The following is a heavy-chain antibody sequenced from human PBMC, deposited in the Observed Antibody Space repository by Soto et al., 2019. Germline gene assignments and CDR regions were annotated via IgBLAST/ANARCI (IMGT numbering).Heavy chain of an antibody. CDR3: ARDSRYCSGGSCYPHYYYYGMDV. CDR1: GYTFTSYY. J-gene: IGHJ6*02. V-gene: IGHV1-46*01. D-gene: IGHD2-15*01. Sequence: AASVKVSCKASGYTFTSYYMHWVRQAPGQGLEWMGIINPSGGSTSYAQKFQGRVTMTRDTSTSTVYMELSSLRSEDTAVYYCARDSRYCSGGSCYPHYYYYGMDVWGQGTTVPVSS. CDR2: INPSGGST.